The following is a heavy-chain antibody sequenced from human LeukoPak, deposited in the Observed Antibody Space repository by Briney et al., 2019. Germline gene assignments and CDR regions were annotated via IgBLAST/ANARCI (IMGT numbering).Heavy chain of an antibody. CDR1: GYIFTSYW. CDR2: IDPTDSYT. V-gene: IGHV5-10-1*01. J-gene: IGHJ4*02. Sequence: HGESLRISCKGSGYIFTSYWIIWVRQMPGKGLEWMGMIDPTDSYTNYSPSFQGHVTVSTDKSISTAYLQWSSLKASDTAIYYCARRGRSSSNFDFWGQGTLVTVSS. CDR3: ARRGRSSSNFDF. D-gene: IGHD6-6*01.